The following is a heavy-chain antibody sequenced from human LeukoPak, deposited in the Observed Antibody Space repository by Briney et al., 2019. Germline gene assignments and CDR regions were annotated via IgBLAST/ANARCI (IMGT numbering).Heavy chain of an antibody. CDR3: ARGSYGRWLQWGY. CDR2: INPNSGNT. D-gene: IGHD5-24*01. Sequence: GASVKVSCKASGYTFTGYYMHWVRQAPGQGLEWMGWINPNSGNTGYAQKFQGRVTMTRNTSISTAYMELSSLRSEDTAVYYCARGSYGRWLQWGYWGQGTLVTVSS. V-gene: IGHV1-8*02. J-gene: IGHJ4*02. CDR1: GYTFTGYY.